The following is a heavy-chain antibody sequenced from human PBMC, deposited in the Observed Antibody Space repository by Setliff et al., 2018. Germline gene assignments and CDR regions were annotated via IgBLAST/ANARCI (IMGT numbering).Heavy chain of an antibody. V-gene: IGHV4-34*01. CDR2: VNHRGST. Sequence: PSETLSLTCAAYGGTFSDYHWTWIRQSPEKGLEWIGEVNHRGSTNYNPSLKSRVTISIDTSKNQFSLPLTSVTAADTAVYYCARGLEGEDYFYYMDVWGKGNTVTVSS. J-gene: IGHJ6*03. CDR1: GGTFSDYH. CDR3: ARGLEGEDYFYYMDV. D-gene: IGHD2-21*01.